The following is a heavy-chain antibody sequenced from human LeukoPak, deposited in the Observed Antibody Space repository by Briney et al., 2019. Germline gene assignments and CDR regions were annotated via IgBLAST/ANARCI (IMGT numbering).Heavy chain of an antibody. CDR2: ISGSGGST. CDR3: AKVINFWRPNNYFDY. CDR1: GFTFSSYA. Sequence: GGSLRLSCAASGFTFSSYAMSWVRLAPGKGLEWVSVISGSGGSTYYADSVKGRFTISRDNSKNTLYLQMNSLRAEDTAVYYCAKVINFWRPNNYFDYWGQGTLVTVSS. V-gene: IGHV3-23*01. J-gene: IGHJ4*02. D-gene: IGHD3-3*01.